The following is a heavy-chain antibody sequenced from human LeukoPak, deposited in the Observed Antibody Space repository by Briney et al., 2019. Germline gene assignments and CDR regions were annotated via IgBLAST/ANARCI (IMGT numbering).Heavy chain of an antibody. D-gene: IGHD3-22*01. CDR1: GYTSTGYY. Sequence: ASVKVSCKASGYTSTGYYMHWVRQAPGQGLEWMGRINPNSGGTNYAQKFQGRVTMTRDTSISTAYMELSRLRSDDTAVYYCAREHYYDSSGAPFDYWGQGTLVTVSS. CDR2: INPNSGGT. V-gene: IGHV1-2*06. CDR3: AREHYYDSSGAPFDY. J-gene: IGHJ4*02.